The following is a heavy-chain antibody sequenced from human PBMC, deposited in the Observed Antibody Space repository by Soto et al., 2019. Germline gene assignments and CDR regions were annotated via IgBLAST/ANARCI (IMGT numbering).Heavy chain of an antibody. CDR3: ARHLVGSTRGNFDY. Sequence: GESLKISCKTSGYSLTSYWIGWVRQMPGKGMEWMGHIYPYDSDTRYSPSFQGQVTISADTSITTAYLPWSGLRASDTAMYFCARHLVGSTRGNFDYWGQGTLVTVSS. D-gene: IGHD2-2*01. V-gene: IGHV5-51*01. CDR1: GYSLTSYW. CDR2: IYPYDSDT. J-gene: IGHJ4*01.